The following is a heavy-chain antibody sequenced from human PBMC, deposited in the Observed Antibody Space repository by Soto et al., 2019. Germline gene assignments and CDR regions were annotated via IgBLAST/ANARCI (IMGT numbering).Heavy chain of an antibody. J-gene: IGHJ2*01. CDR2: ISYDGSNK. CDR1: GFTFSSYA. V-gene: IGHV3-30-3*01. D-gene: IGHD6-19*01. CDR3: ERDSSGRYGRYFDL. Sequence: QVQLVESGGGVVQPGRSLRLSCAASGFTFSSYAMHWVRQAPGKGLEWVAVISYDGSNKYYADSVKGRFTISRDNSKNTLYLQMNSLRAEDTAVYYCERDSSGRYGRYFDLWGRGTLVTVSS.